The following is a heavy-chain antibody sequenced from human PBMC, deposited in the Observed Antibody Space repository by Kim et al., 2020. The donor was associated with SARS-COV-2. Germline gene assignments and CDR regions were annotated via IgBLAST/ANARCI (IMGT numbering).Heavy chain of an antibody. V-gene: IGHV3-53*01. CDR1: GFTVSSYV. Sequence: GGSLRLSCAASGFTVSSYVMSWVRQTPGKGLEWVSLIYPDGYPYYAVSVKGRFTISRDTSESTLYLQMNRLRADDTAVYYCGRLDFGDDYWGQGTLVTVSS. CDR2: IYPDGYP. D-gene: IGHD4-17*01. J-gene: IGHJ4*02. CDR3: GRLDFGDDY.